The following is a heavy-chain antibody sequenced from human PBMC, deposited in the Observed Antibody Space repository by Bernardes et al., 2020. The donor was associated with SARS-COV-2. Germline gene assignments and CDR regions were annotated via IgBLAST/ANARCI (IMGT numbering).Heavy chain of an antibody. CDR3: AKADTAMAPYNWFDP. CDR2: INGDGTST. J-gene: IGHJ5*02. CDR1: GFTFNSYW. V-gene: IGHV3-74*01. Sequence: GGSLRLSRAVSGFTFNSYWMHWIRQAPGKGLVWVSRINGDGTSTYYADSVKGRFTISRDNSKNTLYLQMNSLRAEDTAVYYCAKADTAMAPYNWFDPWGQGTLVTVSS. D-gene: IGHD5-18*01.